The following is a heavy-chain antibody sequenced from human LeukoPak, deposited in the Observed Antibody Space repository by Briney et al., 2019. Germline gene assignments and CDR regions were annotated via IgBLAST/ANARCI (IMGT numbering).Heavy chain of an antibody. CDR1: GFTFSSYW. V-gene: IGHV3-7*01. Sequence: PGGSLRLSCAASGFTFSSYWMSWVRQAPGKGLEWVANIKQGGSEKYYVDSVKGRFTISRDNAKNSLYLQMNSLRAEDTAVYYCAREHHYYDSSGYYYDSFDYWSQGTLVTVSS. J-gene: IGHJ4*02. CDR2: IKQGGSEK. CDR3: AREHHYYDSSGYYYDSFDY. D-gene: IGHD3-22*01.